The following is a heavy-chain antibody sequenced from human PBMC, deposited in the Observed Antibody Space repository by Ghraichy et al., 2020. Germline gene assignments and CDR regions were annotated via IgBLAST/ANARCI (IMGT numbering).Heavy chain of an antibody. CDR3: AKDKEGLDYYYGMDV. Sequence: LSLTCAASGFTFDDYAMHWVRQAPGKGLEWVSGISWNSGSIGYADSVKGRFTISRDNAKNSLYLQMNSLRAEDTALYYCAKDKEGLDYYYGMDVWGQGTTVTVSS. V-gene: IGHV3-9*01. J-gene: IGHJ6*02. CDR1: GFTFDDYA. CDR2: ISWNSGSI.